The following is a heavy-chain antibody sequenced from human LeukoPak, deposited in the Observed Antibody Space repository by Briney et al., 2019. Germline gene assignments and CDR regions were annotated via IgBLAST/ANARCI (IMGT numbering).Heavy chain of an antibody. D-gene: IGHD6-6*01. CDR2: ISYDGSNK. V-gene: IGHV3-30-3*01. J-gene: IGHJ4*02. CDR1: GFTFSSYA. Sequence: GGSLRLSCAASGFTFSSYAMHWVRQAPGKGLEWVAVISYDGSNKYYADSVKGRFTISRDNSKNTLYLQMNSLRAEDTAVYHCARESMYSSFALDYWGQGTLVTVSS. CDR3: ARESMYSSFALDY.